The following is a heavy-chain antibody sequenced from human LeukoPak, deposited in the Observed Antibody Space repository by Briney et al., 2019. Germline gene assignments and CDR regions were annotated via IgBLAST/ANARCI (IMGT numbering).Heavy chain of an antibody. CDR1: GFTFRSYW. V-gene: IGHV3-7*03. CDR3: AKEGVVRGFFWYFDL. Sequence: GGSLRLSCSASGFTFRSYWMTWVRRYPGKGLEWVANKKQDGSETYYADSVKGRFTISRDNAKRSLYLQMNSLRAEDTALYYCAKEGVVRGFFWYFDLWGRGTLVTVSS. D-gene: IGHD3-10*01. CDR2: KKQDGSET. J-gene: IGHJ2*01.